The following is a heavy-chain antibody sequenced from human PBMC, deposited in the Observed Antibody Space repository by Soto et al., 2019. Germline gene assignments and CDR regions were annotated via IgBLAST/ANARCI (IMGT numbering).Heavy chain of an antibody. CDR3: AKGSRGYCSGGSCSRAFDI. CDR2: ISWNSGSI. V-gene: IGHV3-9*01. Sequence: EVQLVESGGGLVQPGRSLRLSCAASGFTFDDYAMHWVRQAPGKGLEWVSGISWNSGSIGYADSVKGRFTISRDNAKNSLYLQMNSLRAEDTALYYCAKGSRGYCSGGSCSRAFDIWGQGTMVTVSS. CDR1: GFTFDDYA. J-gene: IGHJ3*02. D-gene: IGHD2-15*01.